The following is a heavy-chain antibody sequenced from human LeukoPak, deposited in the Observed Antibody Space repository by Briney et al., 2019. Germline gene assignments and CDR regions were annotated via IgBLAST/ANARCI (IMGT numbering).Heavy chain of an antibody. CDR1: GFTFSSYG. D-gene: IGHD3-22*01. J-gene: IGHJ3*02. CDR2: ISYDGSNK. V-gene: IGHV3-30*03. CDR3: ARVMGGYYDSSGYYYHGSAFDI. Sequence: GGSLRLSCAASGFTFSSYGMHWVRQAPGKGLEWVAVISYDGSNKYYADSVKGRFTISRDNSKNTLYLQMNSLRAEDTAVYYCARVMGGYYDSSGYYYHGSAFDIWGQGTMVTVSS.